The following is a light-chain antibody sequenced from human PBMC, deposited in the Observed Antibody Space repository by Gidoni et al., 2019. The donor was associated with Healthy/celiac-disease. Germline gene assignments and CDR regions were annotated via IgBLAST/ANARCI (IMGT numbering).Light chain of an antibody. Sequence: QSVLTQPPSASGTPGKRVTISCSGSSSTIGSNTVNWYQQLPGTAPKLLIYSNNQRPSGFPDRFSGSKSGTSASLAISGLQSEDEADYYCAAWDDSLNGLYVFGTGTKVTVL. V-gene: IGLV1-44*01. CDR3: AAWDDSLNGLYV. CDR2: SNN. J-gene: IGLJ1*01. CDR1: SSTIGSNT.